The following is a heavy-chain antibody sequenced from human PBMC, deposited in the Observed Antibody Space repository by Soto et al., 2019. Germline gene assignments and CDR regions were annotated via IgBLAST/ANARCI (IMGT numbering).Heavy chain of an antibody. Sequence: QVQLVESGGGVVQPGRSLRLSCAASGFTYSNFGMHWVRQAPGKGLEWVAVIAADGLAQYYADSVKGRFTISRDNSENTLFLQMNNLGAEDTAVYYCAKEFFSPQAYWFFDLWGRGTLVTVSS. D-gene: IGHD3-3*01. J-gene: IGHJ2*01. CDR1: GFTYSNFG. CDR2: IAADGLAQ. CDR3: AKEFFSPQAYWFFDL. V-gene: IGHV3-30*18.